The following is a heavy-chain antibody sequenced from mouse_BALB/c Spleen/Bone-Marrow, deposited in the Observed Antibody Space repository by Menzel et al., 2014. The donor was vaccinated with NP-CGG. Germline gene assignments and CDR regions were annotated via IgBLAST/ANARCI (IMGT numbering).Heavy chain of an antibody. CDR2: IWAGGST. CDR1: GFSLTSYG. V-gene: IGHV2-9*02. CDR3: ARGGGSWYFDV. J-gene: IGHJ1*01. Sequence: VMLVESGPGLVAPSQSLSITCTVSGFSLTSYGVHWVRQPPGKGLEWLGVIWAGGSTNYNSALMSRLSISKDNSKSQVFLKMNSLQTDDTAMHYCARGGGSWYFDVWGAGTTVTVSS.